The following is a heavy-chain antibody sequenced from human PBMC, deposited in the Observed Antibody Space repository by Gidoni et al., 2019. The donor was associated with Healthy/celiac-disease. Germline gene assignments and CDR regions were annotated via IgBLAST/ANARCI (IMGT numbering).Heavy chain of an antibody. J-gene: IGHJ4*02. Sequence: EVQLLESGGGLVQPGGSLRLSCAASGFPFSSYAMSWVRQAPGKGLEWVSAISGSGGSTYYADSVKGRFTISRDNSKNTLYLQMNSLRAEDTAVYYCAKPDYGGNSFFDYWGQGTLVTVSS. CDR3: AKPDYGGNSFFDY. V-gene: IGHV3-23*01. CDR1: GFPFSSYA. D-gene: IGHD4-17*01. CDR2: ISGSGGST.